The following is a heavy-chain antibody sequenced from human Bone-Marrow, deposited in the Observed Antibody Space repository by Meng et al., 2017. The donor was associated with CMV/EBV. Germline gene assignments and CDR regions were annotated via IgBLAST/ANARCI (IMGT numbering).Heavy chain of an antibody. CDR3: ASPEGGDAFDI. CDR1: GGTFSSYT. Sequence: SVKVSCKASGGTFSSYTISWVRQAPGQGLEWMGRIIPILGIANYAQKFQGRVTTTADKSTSTAYMELSSLRSEDTAVYYCASPEGGDAFDIWGQGTMVTFSS. J-gene: IGHJ3*02. V-gene: IGHV1-69*02. CDR2: IIPILGIA. D-gene: IGHD3-16*01.